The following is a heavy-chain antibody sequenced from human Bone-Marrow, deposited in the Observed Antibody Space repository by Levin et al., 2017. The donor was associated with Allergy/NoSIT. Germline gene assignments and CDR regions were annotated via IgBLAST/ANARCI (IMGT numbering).Heavy chain of an antibody. V-gene: IGHV4-4*02. Sequence: RSSETLSLTCAVSGGSIISSHWWSWVRQSPGKGLEWIGEIFHSGSTNYNPSLKSRVTISVDKSKNQFSLRLSSVTAADTAVYYCARPEQTGIDYYYDSWGQGTLVTVSS. CDR1: GGSIISSHW. J-gene: IGHJ4*02. CDR3: ARPEQTGIDYYYDS. CDR2: IFHSGST. D-gene: IGHD3-9*01.